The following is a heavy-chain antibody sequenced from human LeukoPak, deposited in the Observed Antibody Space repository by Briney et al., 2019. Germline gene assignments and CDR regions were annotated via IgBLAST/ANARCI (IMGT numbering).Heavy chain of an antibody. D-gene: IGHD2-2*01. V-gene: IGHV3-53*01. Sequence: PGGSLRLSCAASGFTFSDYYMSWVRQAPGKGLEWVSVIYSGGSTYYADSVKGRFTISRDNSKNTLYLQMNSLRAEDTAVYYCARDVIDCSSTSCSNWFDPWGQGTLVTVSS. CDR3: ARDVIDCSSTSCSNWFDP. CDR1: GFTFSDYY. CDR2: IYSGGST. J-gene: IGHJ5*02.